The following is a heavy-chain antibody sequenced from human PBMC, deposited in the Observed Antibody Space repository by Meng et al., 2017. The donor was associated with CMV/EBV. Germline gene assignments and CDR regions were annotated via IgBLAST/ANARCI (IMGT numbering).Heavy chain of an antibody. D-gene: IGHD6-13*01. Sequence: SETLSLTCAVYGGSFSGYYWSWIRQPPGKGLEWIGEINHSGSTNYNPSLKSRVTISVDTSKNQFSLKLSSVTAADTAVYYCARGRRQRGQLVPSNFDYWGQGTLVTVSS. CDR3: ARGRRQRGQLVPSNFDY. J-gene: IGHJ4*02. CDR2: INHSGST. V-gene: IGHV4-34*01. CDR1: GGSFSGYY.